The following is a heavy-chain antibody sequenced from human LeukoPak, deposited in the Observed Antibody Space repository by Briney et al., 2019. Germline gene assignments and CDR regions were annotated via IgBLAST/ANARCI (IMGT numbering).Heavy chain of an antibody. D-gene: IGHD6-19*01. J-gene: IGHJ4*02. CDR2: INQDGSEK. V-gene: IGHV3-7*01. CDR1: GFTLSNPW. Sequence: PGGSLRLSCAASGFTLSNPWMGWVRQAPGKGLEWVAIINQDGSEKYYVDSVKGRFTISRDNAKNSLYVQMNSLRVEDTAVYYCVAGSGWGWGQGTLVTVSS. CDR3: VAGSGWG.